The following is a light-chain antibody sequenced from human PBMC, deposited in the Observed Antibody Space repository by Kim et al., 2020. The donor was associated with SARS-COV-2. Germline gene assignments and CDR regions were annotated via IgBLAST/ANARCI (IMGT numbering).Light chain of an antibody. CDR3: HQYYTTPQT. J-gene: IGKJ1*01. V-gene: IGKV4-1*01. CDR2: WAS. CDR1: QSLLYSSGNNNY. Sequence: ATINCKSSQSLLYSSGNNNYLAWYQQKPGQPPKLLMYWASTRDSGVPDRFIGSGSGTDFTLTISSLQAEDVAVYFCHQYYTTPQTFGQGTKVDIK.